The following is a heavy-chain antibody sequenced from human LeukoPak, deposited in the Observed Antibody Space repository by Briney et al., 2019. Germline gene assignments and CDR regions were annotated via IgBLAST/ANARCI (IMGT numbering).Heavy chain of an antibody. CDR1: GGSISSGGYY. CDR3: AREFRGNSGFDY. Sequence: SETLSLTCTVSGGSISSGGYYWSWIRQHPGKGLEWIGYIYYSGSTYYNPSLKSRVTISVDTSKNQFSLKLSSVTAADTAVYYRAREFRGNSGFDYWGQGTLVTVSS. V-gene: IGHV4-31*03. CDR2: IYYSGST. J-gene: IGHJ4*02. D-gene: IGHD4-23*01.